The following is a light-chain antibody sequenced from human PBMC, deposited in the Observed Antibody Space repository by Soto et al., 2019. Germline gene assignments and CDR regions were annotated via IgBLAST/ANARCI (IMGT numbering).Light chain of an antibody. Sequence: DIVMTQSPATLSVSPGETATLSCRASQSVSSNLAWYLQRPGQAPRLLIYGASVRATRIPARVSGSGFGTDFTLTISILQSEDFGIYHCQQYHNWPWTFGQGTTVEIK. J-gene: IGKJ1*01. CDR2: GAS. V-gene: IGKV3D-15*03. CDR3: QQYHNWPWT. CDR1: QSVSSN.